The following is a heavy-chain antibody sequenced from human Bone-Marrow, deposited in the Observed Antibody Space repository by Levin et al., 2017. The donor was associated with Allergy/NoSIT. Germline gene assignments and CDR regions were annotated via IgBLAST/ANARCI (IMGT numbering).Heavy chain of an antibody. CDR2: ISYDGSNK. V-gene: IGHV3-30-3*01. J-gene: IGHJ4*02. CDR1: GFTFSSYA. CDR3: ARDLVGL. Sequence: GESLKISCAASGFTFSSYAMHWVRQAPGKGLEWVAVISYDGSNKYYADSVKGRFTISRDNSKNTLYLQMNSLRAEDTAVYYCARDLVGLWGQGTLVTVSS. D-gene: IGHD3-9*01.